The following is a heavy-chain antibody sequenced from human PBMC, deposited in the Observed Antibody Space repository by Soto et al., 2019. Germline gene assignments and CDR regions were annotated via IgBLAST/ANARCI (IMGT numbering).Heavy chain of an antibody. CDR3: AKQLNYDFWSGYPDAFDI. CDR2: ISGSGGST. J-gene: IGHJ3*02. CDR1: GFTFSSHA. D-gene: IGHD3-3*01. V-gene: IGHV3-23*01. Sequence: EVQLLESGGGLVQPGGSLRLSCAASGFTFSSHAMSWVRQAPGKGLEWVSGISGSGGSTYSADSVKGRFTISRDNSKNTLYLQMNSLRAEDTAPYYCAKQLNYDFWSGYPDAFDIWGQGTMVIVSS.